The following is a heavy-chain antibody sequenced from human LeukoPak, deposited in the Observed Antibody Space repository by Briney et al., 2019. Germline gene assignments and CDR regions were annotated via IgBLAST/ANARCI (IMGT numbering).Heavy chain of an antibody. V-gene: IGHV1-18*01. CDR1: GYTFTSHG. D-gene: IGHD6-19*01. Sequence: WASVKVSCKASGYTFTSHGISWVRQAPGQGLEWMGWISAYNGNTNYAQKLQGRVTMTTDTSTSTAYMELRSLRSDDTAVYYCARDDRSGYSSAWYGSKGDYWGQGTLVTVSS. CDR3: ARDDRSGYSSAWYGSKGDY. J-gene: IGHJ4*02. CDR2: ISAYNGNT.